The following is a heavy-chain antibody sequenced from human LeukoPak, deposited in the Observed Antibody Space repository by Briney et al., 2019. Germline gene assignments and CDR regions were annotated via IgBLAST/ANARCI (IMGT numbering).Heavy chain of an antibody. CDR3: ARDPMVRGVIIMDV. J-gene: IGHJ6*02. V-gene: IGHV1-2*02. CDR1: GYTFTGYY. Sequence: ASVKVSCKASGYTFTGYYMHWVRQAPGQGLEWMGWINPNSGGTNYAQKFQGRVTMTTDTSTSTAYMELRSLRSDDTAVYYCARDPMVRGVIIMDVWGQGTTVTVSS. CDR2: INPNSGGT. D-gene: IGHD3-10*01.